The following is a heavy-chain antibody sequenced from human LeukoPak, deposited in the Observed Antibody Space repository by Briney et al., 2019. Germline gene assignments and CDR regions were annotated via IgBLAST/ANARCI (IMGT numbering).Heavy chain of an antibody. CDR1: GFTFGDYY. CDR3: ARDGLTTVTTGYYYYYGMDV. CDR2: ISSSGSTI. J-gene: IGHJ6*02. D-gene: IGHD4-17*01. V-gene: IGHV3-11*01. Sequence: PGGSLRLSCAASGFTFGDYYMSWIRQAPGKGLEWVSYISSSGSTIYYADSVKGRFTISRDNAKNSLYLQMNSLRAEDTAVYYCARDGLTTVTTGYYYYYGMDVWGQGTTVTVSS.